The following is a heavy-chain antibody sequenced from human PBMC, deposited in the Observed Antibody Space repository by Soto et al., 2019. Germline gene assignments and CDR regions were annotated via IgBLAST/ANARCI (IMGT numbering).Heavy chain of an antibody. Sequence: QVQLVQSGAEVKKPGASVKVSGKASGYTFTSYGISWVRQAPGQGLEWMGWISAYNSNTNYAQKLQGRVTMTTDTSPSTAYIELRSLGSDDTAVYYCAFPSSSPYDYWGQGTLVTVSS. CDR2: ISAYNSNT. J-gene: IGHJ4*02. V-gene: IGHV1-18*04. CDR3: AFPSSSPYDY. CDR1: GYTFTSYG. D-gene: IGHD6-6*01.